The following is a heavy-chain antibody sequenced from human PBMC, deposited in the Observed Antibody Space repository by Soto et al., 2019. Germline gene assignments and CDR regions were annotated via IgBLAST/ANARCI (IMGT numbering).Heavy chain of an antibody. CDR3: ADYCSGGSCHLTVTTYAFDI. CDR2: ISGSGGST. V-gene: IGHV3-23*01. CDR1: GFTFSSYA. J-gene: IGHJ3*02. D-gene: IGHD2-15*01. Sequence: EVQLLESGGGLVQPGGSPRLSCAASGFTFSSYAMSWVRQAPGKGLEWVSAISGSGGSTYYADSVKGRFTISRDNSKNTLYLQMNSLRAEDTAVYYCADYCSGGSCHLTVTTYAFDIWGQGTMVTVSS.